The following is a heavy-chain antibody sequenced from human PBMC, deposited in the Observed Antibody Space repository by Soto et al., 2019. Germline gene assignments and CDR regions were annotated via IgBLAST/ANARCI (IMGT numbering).Heavy chain of an antibody. Sequence: GSLRLSCAASGFTFSSYSMNWVRQAPGKGLEWVSSISSSSSYIYYAESVKGRFTISRDNAKNSLYLQMNSLRAEDTAVDYCARGVSGEVARTYYFDYWGQGTLVTVSS. D-gene: IGHD5-12*01. CDR2: ISSSSSYI. J-gene: IGHJ4*02. V-gene: IGHV3-21*01. CDR3: ARGVSGEVARTYYFDY. CDR1: GFTFSSYS.